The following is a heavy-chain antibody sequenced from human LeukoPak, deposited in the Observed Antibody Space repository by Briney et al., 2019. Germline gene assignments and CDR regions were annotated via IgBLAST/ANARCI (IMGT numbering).Heavy chain of an antibody. Sequence: GGSLRLSCGASGLTLSRYAVNWVRQAPGRGLEWVSYISPTGDSTLNAEPVKGRFSVSRDNSKNMVYLQMDGLRAEDTATYFCVRKFNFYMDVWGKGTTVTVSS. J-gene: IGHJ6*03. CDR3: VRKFNFYMDV. CDR2: ISPTGDST. CDR1: GLTLSRYA. V-gene: IGHV3-23*01.